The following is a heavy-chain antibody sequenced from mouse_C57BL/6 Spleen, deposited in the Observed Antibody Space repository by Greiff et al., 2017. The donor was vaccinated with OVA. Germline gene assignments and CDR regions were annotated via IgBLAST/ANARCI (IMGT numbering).Heavy chain of an antibody. Sequence: QVQLKESGAELVRPGPSVKMSCKASGYTFTNYWIGWAKQRPGHGLEWIGDIYPGGGYTNYNEKFKGKATLTADKSSSTAYMQFSSLTSEDSAIYYCARGDYYSNYYYYAMDYWGQGTSVTVSS. CDR1: GYTFTNYW. CDR2: IYPGGGYT. J-gene: IGHJ4*01. V-gene: IGHV1-63*01. CDR3: ARGDYYSNYYYYAMDY. D-gene: IGHD2-5*01.